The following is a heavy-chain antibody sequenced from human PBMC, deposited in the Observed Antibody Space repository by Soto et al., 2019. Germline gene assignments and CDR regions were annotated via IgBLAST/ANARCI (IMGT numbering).Heavy chain of an antibody. Sequence: SQTLSLTCAISGDSVSSNSAAWNWIRQSPSRGLEWLGRTYYRSKWYNDYAVSVKSRITINPDTSKNQYSLQLNSVTPEDTAVYYCAGDSGYDAYNWFDPWGQGTLVTVSS. V-gene: IGHV6-1*01. J-gene: IGHJ5*02. CDR1: GDSVSSNSAA. CDR2: TYYRSKWYN. D-gene: IGHD5-12*01. CDR3: AGDSGYDAYNWFDP.